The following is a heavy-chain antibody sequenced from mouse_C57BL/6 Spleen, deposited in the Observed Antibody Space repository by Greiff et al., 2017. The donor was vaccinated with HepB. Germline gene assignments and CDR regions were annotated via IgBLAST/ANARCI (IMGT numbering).Heavy chain of an antibody. CDR3: ARITTVRYFDV. V-gene: IGHV1-7*01. D-gene: IGHD1-1*01. Sequence: QVQLQQSGAELAKPGASVKLSCKASGYTFTSYWMHWVKQRPGQGLEWIGYINPSSGYTKYNQKFKDKATLTADKSSSTAYMQLISLTYEDSAVYYCARITTVRYFDVWGTGTTVTVSS. J-gene: IGHJ1*03. CDR2: INPSSGYT. CDR1: GYTFTSYW.